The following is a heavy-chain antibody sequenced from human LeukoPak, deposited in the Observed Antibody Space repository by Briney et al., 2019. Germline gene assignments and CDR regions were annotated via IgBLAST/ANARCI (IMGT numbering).Heavy chain of an antibody. D-gene: IGHD3-16*01. V-gene: IGHV1-69*13. CDR1: GGTFSSYA. CDR3: ARGEYDYVWGSYYDGYYFDY. CDR2: IIPIFGTA. Sequence: ASVEVSCKASGGTFSSYAISWVRQAPGQGLEWMGGIIPIFGTANYAQKFQGRVTITADESTSTAYMELSSLRSEDTAVYYCARGEYDYVWGSYYDGYYFDYWGQGTLVTVSS. J-gene: IGHJ4*02.